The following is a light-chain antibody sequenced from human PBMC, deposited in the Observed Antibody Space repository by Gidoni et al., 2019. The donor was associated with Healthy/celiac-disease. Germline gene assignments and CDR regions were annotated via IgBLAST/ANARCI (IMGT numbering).Light chain of an antibody. CDR2: GAS. J-gene: IGKJ5*01. CDR3: QQYNNWPPIT. Sequence: EIVMTKSQATLSVSPGERDTLSCRASQSVRSNLSWYQQKPGQAPRLLIYGASTRATGIPARFSGSGSGTEFTLTISSLQSEDFAVYYCQQYNNWPPITFGQGTRLEIK. CDR1: QSVRSN. V-gene: IGKV3-15*01.